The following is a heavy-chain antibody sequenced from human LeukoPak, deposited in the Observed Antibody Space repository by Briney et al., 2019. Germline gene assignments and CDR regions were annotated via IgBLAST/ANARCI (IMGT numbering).Heavy chain of an antibody. CDR3: AILTNYYDSGRYYSPSNFFDY. CDR2: ISGSGGTT. Sequence: PGGSLRLSCAASGFIFSRYAMGWVRQPPGKGLEWVSTISGSGGTTYYADSVKGRFTISRDSSKNTLYLQMNSLRAEDTAVYYCAILTNYYDSGRYYSPSNFFDYWGQGTLVTVSS. V-gene: IGHV3-23*01. J-gene: IGHJ4*02. CDR1: GFIFSRYA. D-gene: IGHD3-22*01.